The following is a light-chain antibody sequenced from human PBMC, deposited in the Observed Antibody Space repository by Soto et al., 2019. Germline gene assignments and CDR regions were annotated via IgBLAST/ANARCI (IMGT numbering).Light chain of an antibody. Sequence: EIVLTQSPGTLSLSPGERATLSCGASQSVGRNFLAWYQQKSGLAPRLLIYDASRRATGITDRFTGSGSGSAFSLTVSKVELEEFGVYYGQQSESDPLTLGGGTKVEIK. CDR1: QSVGRNF. V-gene: IGKV3D-20*01. J-gene: IGKJ4*01. CDR2: DAS. CDR3: QQSESDPLT.